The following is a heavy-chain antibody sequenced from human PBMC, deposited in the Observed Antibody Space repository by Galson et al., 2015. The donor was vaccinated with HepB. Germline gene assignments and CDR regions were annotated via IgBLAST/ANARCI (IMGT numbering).Heavy chain of an antibody. V-gene: IGHV3-21*01. CDR2: ISSSSSYI. J-gene: IGHJ6*02. D-gene: IGHD6-13*01. Sequence: SLRLSCAASGFTFSSYSMNWVRQAPGKGLEWVSSISSSSSYIYYADSVKGRFTISRDNAKNSLYLQMNSLRAEDTAVYYCARVRSVRGQLRDGLDVWGQGPRSPSP. CDR1: GFTFSSYS. CDR3: ARVRSVRGQLRDGLDV.